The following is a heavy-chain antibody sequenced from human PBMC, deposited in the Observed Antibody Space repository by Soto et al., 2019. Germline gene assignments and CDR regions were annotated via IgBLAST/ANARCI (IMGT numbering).Heavy chain of an antibody. CDR3: AKDGDYSDSSGSLDY. D-gene: IGHD3-22*01. V-gene: IGHV3-30*18. CDR2: ISSDGINK. CDR1: GFTFSTYG. Sequence: QVPLVESGGGVVQPGRSLRLSCAASGFTFSTYGMHWFRQSPGKGLEWVEFISSDGINKYYVDSVKGRFTISRDNSENTLSLQMNSLRAEDTAVYYWAKDGDYSDSSGSLDYWGQGTQVTVSS. J-gene: IGHJ4*02.